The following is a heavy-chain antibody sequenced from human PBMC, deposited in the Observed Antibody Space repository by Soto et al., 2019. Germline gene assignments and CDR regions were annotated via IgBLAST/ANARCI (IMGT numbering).Heavy chain of an antibody. CDR2: ISAYNGNT. CDR1: GYTFTSYG. J-gene: IGHJ5*02. Sequence: QVQLVQSGAEVKKPGASVKVSCKASGYTFTSYGISWVRQAPGQGLEWMGWISAYNGNTNYAQKLQGRVTMTTDTSTSTAYMELRSPRSDDTAVYYCARDVTTVTPYNWFDPWGQGTLVTVSS. V-gene: IGHV1-18*01. CDR3: ARDVTTVTPYNWFDP. D-gene: IGHD4-17*01.